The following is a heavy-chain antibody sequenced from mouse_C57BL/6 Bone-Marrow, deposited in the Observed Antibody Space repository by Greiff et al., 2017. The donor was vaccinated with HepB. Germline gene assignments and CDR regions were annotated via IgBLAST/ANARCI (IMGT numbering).Heavy chain of an antibody. D-gene: IGHD1-1*01. V-gene: IGHV5-16*01. Sequence: EVQVVESEGGLVQPGSSMKLSCTASGFTFSDYYMAWVRQVPEKGLEWVANINYDGSSTYYLDSLKSRFIISRDNAKNIQYLQMSSLKSEDTATYYCARVGGSSYWYFDVWGTGTTVTVSS. CDR1: GFTFSDYY. CDR2: INYDGSST. CDR3: ARVGGSSYWYFDV. J-gene: IGHJ1*03.